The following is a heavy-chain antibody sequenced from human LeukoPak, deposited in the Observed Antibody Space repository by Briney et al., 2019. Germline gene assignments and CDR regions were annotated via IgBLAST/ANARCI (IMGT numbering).Heavy chain of an antibody. CDR1: GFTFDDYA. J-gene: IGHJ6*02. Sequence: PGGSLRLSCAASGFTFDDYAMHWVRQAPGKGLEWVSGISWNSGSIGYADSVKGRFTISRDNAKNSLYLQMNSLRAEDTALYYCAKGLDYGDYVSGGMDVWGQGTTVTVSS. D-gene: IGHD4-17*01. V-gene: IGHV3-9*01. CDR2: ISWNSGSI. CDR3: AKGLDYGDYVSGGMDV.